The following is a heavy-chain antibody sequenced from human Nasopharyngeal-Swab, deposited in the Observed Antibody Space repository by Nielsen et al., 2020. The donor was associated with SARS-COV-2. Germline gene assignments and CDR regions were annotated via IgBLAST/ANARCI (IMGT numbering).Heavy chain of an antibody. D-gene: IGHD2-15*01. CDR1: GYTFTSYD. Sequence: ASVKVSCKASGYTFTSYDINWVRQATGQGLEWMGWMNPNSGNTGYAQKFQGRVTMTRNTSISTAYMELSSLRSGDTAVYYCAAQPLVVAATGGFDPWGQGTLVTVSS. CDR3: AAQPLVVAATGGFDP. V-gene: IGHV1-8*01. J-gene: IGHJ5*02. CDR2: MNPNSGNT.